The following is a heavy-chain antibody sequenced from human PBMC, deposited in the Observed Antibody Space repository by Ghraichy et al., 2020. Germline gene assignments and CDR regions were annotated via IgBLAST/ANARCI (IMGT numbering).Heavy chain of an antibody. CDR1: GGSFSGYY. Sequence: LSCAVYGGSFSGYYWSWIRQPPGKGLEWIGEINHSGSTNYNPSLKSRVTISVDTSKNQFSLKLSSVTAADTAVYYCARESGVDWGQGTLVTVSS. V-gene: IGHV4-34*01. CDR3: ARESGVD. CDR2: INHSGST. J-gene: IGHJ4*02.